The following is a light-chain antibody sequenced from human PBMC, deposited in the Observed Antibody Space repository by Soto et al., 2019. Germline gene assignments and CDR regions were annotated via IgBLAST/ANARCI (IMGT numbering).Light chain of an antibody. CDR3: QQLNSYPLT. CDR1: QGISSF. V-gene: IGKV1-9*01. CDR2: AAS. Sequence: DIQLTQSPSFLSASVGDRVTLTCRASQGISSFLAWYLQKPGKAPKLLIYAASTLQSGVPSRFSGSGSGTEFTLTISSLQPEDFATYYCQQLNSYPLTFGGGTKVEIK. J-gene: IGKJ4*01.